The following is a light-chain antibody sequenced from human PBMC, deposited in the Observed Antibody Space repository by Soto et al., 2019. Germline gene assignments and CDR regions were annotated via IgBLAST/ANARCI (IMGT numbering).Light chain of an antibody. CDR1: QGIISY. CDR3: QQYYSYSGT. Sequence: AIRMTQSPSSLSASTGDRVTITCRASQGIISYLAWYQQKPGKAPKLLIYAASTLQSGVPSRFSGSGSGTDFTLTISCLQSEDFATYYCQQYYSYSGTFGQGTKVDIK. V-gene: IGKV1-8*01. J-gene: IGKJ1*01. CDR2: AAS.